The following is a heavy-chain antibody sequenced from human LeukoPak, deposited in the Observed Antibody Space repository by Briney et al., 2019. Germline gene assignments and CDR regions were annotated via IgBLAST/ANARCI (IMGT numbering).Heavy chain of an antibody. CDR2: ISYDGSNK. D-gene: IGHD6-13*01. CDR3: ARGYSSSWAGEDAFDI. J-gene: IGHJ3*02. CDR1: GFTFSSYA. V-gene: IGHV3-30*04. Sequence: GGSLRLSCAASGFTFSSYAMHWVRQAPGKGLEWVAVISYDGSNKYYADSVKGRFTISRDNSKNTLYLQMNSLGAEDTAVYYCARGYSSSWAGEDAFDIWGQGTMVTVSS.